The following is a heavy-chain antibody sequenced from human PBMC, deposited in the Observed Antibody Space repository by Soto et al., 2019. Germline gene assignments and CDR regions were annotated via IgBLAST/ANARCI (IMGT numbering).Heavy chain of an antibody. J-gene: IGHJ5*01. Sequence: LRLSCAAAGFTFSNSAMHSVRQAPGTGLEWVAIVWYDGSNKYYADSVKGRFTISRDNSQSTLYLHISTLRAEDTAVHYCARAPFTIFDTSGYYDSWGQGTLVTVSS. D-gene: IGHD3-22*01. CDR1: GFTFSNSA. CDR3: ARAPFTIFDTSGYYDS. CDR2: VWYDGSNK. V-gene: IGHV3-33*01.